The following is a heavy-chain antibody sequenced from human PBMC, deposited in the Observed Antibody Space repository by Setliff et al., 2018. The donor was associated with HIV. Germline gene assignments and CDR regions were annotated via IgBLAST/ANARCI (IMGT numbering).Heavy chain of an antibody. D-gene: IGHD3-3*01. V-gene: IGHV1-46*01. J-gene: IGHJ3*02. CDR3: ARDPSYSHYDDFWSGYYLHDALDI. Sequence: ASVKVSCKASGHTFTSYYMHWVRQAPGQGLEWMGIINPSGGSTSYAQKFQGRVTMTRDTSTSTVYMELSSLRSEDTAIYYCARDPSYSHYDDFWSGYYLHDALDIWGQGTMVTVSS. CDR1: GHTFTSYY. CDR2: INPSGGST.